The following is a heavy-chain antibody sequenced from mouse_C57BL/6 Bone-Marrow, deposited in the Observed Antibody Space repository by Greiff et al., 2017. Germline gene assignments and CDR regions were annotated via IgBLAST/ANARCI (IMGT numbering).Heavy chain of an antibody. D-gene: IGHD2-1*01. CDR2: IWSDGST. CDR1: GFSLTSYG. V-gene: IGHV2-6-1*01. CDR3: ARHGGNYLYYAMDY. Sequence: VQLQESGPGLVAPSQSLSITCTVSGFSLTSYGVHWVRQPPGKGLEWLVVIWSDGSTTYNSALKSRLSISKDNSKSQVFLKMNSLQTDDTAMYYCARHGGNYLYYAMDYWGQGTSVTVSS. J-gene: IGHJ4*01.